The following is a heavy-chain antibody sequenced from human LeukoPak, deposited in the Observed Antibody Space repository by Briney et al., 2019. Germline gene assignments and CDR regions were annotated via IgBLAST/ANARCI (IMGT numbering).Heavy chain of an antibody. J-gene: IGHJ4*02. CDR2: INHSGST. CDR1: GGSFSGYY. CDR3: ASRSNYYGSGNRD. Sequence: SETLSLTCAVYGGSFSGYYWSWIRQPPGKGLEWIGEINHSGSTNYNPSLKSRVTISVDTSKNQFSLKLSSVTAADTAVYYCASRSNYYGSGNRDWGQGTLVTVSS. D-gene: IGHD3-10*01. V-gene: IGHV4-34*01.